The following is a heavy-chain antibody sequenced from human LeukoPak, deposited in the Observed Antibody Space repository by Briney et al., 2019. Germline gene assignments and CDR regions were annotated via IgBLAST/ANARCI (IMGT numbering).Heavy chain of an antibody. CDR3: ARGVYTAAAQYGY. D-gene: IGHD6-13*01. J-gene: IGHJ4*02. CDR1: GGSISSGGYY. CDR2: IYYSGST. Sequence: SETLSLTCTVSGGSISSGGYYWSWIRQHPGKGLEWIGYIYYSGSTYYNPSLKSRVTISVDTSKNQFSLKLSSVTAADTAVYYCARGVYTAAAQYGYWGQGTLVTVSS. V-gene: IGHV4-31*03.